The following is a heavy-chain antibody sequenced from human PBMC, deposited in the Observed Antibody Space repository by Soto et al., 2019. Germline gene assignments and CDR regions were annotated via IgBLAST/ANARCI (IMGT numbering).Heavy chain of an antibody. J-gene: IGHJ4*02. V-gene: IGHV3-21*01. CDR2: ISSSSSYI. Sequence: GGSLRLSCAASGFTFSSYSMNWVRQAPGKGLEWVSSISSSSSYIYYADSVKGRFTISRDNAKNSLYLQMNSLRAEDTAVYYCARDLRRNLAAAGKGYWGQGTLVTVSS. CDR3: ARDLRRNLAAAGKGY. D-gene: IGHD6-13*01. CDR1: GFTFSSYS.